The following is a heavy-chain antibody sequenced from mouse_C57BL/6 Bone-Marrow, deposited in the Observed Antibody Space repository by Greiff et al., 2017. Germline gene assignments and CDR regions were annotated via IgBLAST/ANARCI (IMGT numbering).Heavy chain of an antibody. Sequence: QVQLQQPGAELVKPGASVKLSCKASGYTFTSYWMHWVKQRPGQGLEWIGMIHPNSGSTNYNEKFTSKATLTVDKSSSTAYMQLSSLTSEDSAVYYCANFYYGNLFAYWGQGTLVTVSA. CDR1: GYTFTSYW. J-gene: IGHJ3*01. D-gene: IGHD2-1*01. V-gene: IGHV1-64*01. CDR3: ANFYYGNLFAY. CDR2: IHPNSGST.